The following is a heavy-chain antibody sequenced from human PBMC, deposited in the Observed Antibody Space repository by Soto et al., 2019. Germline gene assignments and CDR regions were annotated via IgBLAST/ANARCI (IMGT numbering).Heavy chain of an antibody. CDR3: ERDHKSSYSSGFSAFDI. CDR1: GYTFTSYY. D-gene: IGHD6-19*01. Sequence: ASVKVSCKASGYTFTSYYMHWVRQAPGQGLEWMGIINPSGGSTSYAQKFQGRVTMTRDTSTSTVYMELSSLRSEDTAVYYCERDHKSSYSSGFSAFDIWGQGTMVTVSS. CDR2: INPSGGST. V-gene: IGHV1-46*01. J-gene: IGHJ3*02.